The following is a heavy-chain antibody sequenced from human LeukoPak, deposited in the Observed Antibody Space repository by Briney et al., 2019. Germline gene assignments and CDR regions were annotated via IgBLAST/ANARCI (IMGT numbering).Heavy chain of an antibody. CDR3: ARVRCSGGSCYSRSQFDY. CDR2: ISPNSGGT. Sequence: ASVKVSCKASGYTFTGYDMHWVRQAPGQGLEWMGWISPNSGGTNYAQKFQGRVTMTRDTSISTAYMELSRLRSDDTAVYYCARVRCSGGSCYSRSQFDYWGQGTLVTVSS. D-gene: IGHD2-15*01. J-gene: IGHJ4*02. V-gene: IGHV1-2*02. CDR1: GYTFTGYD.